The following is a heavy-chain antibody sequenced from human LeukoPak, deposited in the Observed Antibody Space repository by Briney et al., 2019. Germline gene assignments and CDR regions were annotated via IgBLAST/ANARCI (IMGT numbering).Heavy chain of an antibody. CDR2: INSDGSTT. CDR3: TQSSPVLFWS. J-gene: IGHJ5*02. V-gene: IGHV3-74*01. CDR1: GFTFSTFW. Sequence: GGSLRLSCAASGFTFSTFWMHWVRQAPGRGLVWVSRINSDGSTTNYADSVKGRFTISRDNAKNTLYLQMNSLRAEDTAVYYCTQSSPVLFWSWGRGTLVTVSS. D-gene: IGHD3-10*01.